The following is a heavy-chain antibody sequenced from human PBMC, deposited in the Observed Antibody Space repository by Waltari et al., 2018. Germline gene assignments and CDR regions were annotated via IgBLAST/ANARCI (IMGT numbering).Heavy chain of an antibody. CDR3: AKAPNTYYYDSSGTDY. CDR2: ISGSGGST. J-gene: IGHJ4*02. Sequence: EVQLLESGGGLVQPGGSLRLSCAASGFTFSSYAMSWVRQAPGKGLELVSAISGSGGSTYYADSVKGRFTISRDNSKSTLYLQMNSLRAEDTAVYYCAKAPNTYYYDSSGTDYWGQGTLVTVSS. D-gene: IGHD3-22*01. CDR1: GFTFSSYA. V-gene: IGHV3-23*01.